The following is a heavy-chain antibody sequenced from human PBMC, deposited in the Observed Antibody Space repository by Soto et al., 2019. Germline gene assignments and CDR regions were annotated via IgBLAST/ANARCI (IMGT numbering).Heavy chain of an antibody. D-gene: IGHD3-16*01. CDR3: ARGGGGPRGWFDP. J-gene: IGHJ5*02. CDR1: GFTFTDYF. Sequence: QVQLVESGGGLVRPGGSLRLSCAASGFTFTDYFMSWIRQAPGKGLEWVSYISSTTTYTNYADSVEGRFTISRDNAKNSLYLQRNTFRADDTAVYYCARGGGGPRGWFDPWGQGTLVTVSS. V-gene: IGHV3-11*05. CDR2: ISSTTTYT.